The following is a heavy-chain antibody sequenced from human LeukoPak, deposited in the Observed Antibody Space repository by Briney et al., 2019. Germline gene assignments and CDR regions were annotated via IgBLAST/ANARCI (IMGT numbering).Heavy chain of an antibody. CDR3: AKGRYFDWLPLYYFDY. D-gene: IGHD3-9*01. Sequence: PGGSLRLSCAASGFTFSSYAMSWVRQAPGKGLEWVSAISGSGGSTYYADSVKGRFTISRDNSKNTLYLQMNSLRAEDTAVYYCAKGRYFDWLPLYYFDYWGQGTLVTVPS. CDR2: ISGSGGST. CDR1: GFTFSSYA. J-gene: IGHJ4*02. V-gene: IGHV3-23*01.